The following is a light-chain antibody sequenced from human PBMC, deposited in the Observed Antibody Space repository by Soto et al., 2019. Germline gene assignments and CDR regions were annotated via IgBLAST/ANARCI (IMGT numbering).Light chain of an antibody. CDR2: DAS. CDR1: QSVSSY. V-gene: IGKV3-11*01. Sequence: EIVLTQSPATLSLSPGERATLSCRASQSVSSYLAWYKKKPGQAPRLLIYDASNRATGIPARFSGSGSGTDFTLTISSLEPEDFAVYYCQQRSNWPRFTFGQGTRLEIK. CDR3: QQRSNWPRFT. J-gene: IGKJ5*01.